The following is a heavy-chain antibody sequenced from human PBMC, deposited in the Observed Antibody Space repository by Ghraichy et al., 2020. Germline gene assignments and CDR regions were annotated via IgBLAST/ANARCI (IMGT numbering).Heavy chain of an antibody. Sequence: GGSLRLSCAASGFTFSSYGMHWVRQAPGKGLEWVAVISYDGSNKYYAESVKGRFTISRDNSNNTLYLQMNSLRAEDTAVYYCAKAITGTFDYWGQGNLVTVSS. D-gene: IGHD1-20*01. CDR3: AKAITGTFDY. CDR2: ISYDGSNK. V-gene: IGHV3-30*18. J-gene: IGHJ4*02. CDR1: GFTFSSYG.